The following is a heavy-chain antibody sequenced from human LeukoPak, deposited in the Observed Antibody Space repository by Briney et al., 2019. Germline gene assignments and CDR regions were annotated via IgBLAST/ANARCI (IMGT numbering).Heavy chain of an antibody. V-gene: IGHV1-18*01. CDR3: ARGGDYGDYVSAFDI. D-gene: IGHD4-17*01. J-gene: IGHJ3*02. CDR1: GYTFTSYG. CDR2: ISAYNGNT. Sequence: ASVKVSCKASGYTFTSYGISWVRQAPGQGLEWMGWISAYNGNTNYAQKLQGRVTMSTDTSTSTAYMELRSLRSDDTAVYYCARGGDYGDYVSAFDIWGQGTMVTVSS.